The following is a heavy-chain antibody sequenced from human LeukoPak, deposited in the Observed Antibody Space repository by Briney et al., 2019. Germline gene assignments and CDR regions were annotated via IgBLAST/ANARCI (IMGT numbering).Heavy chain of an antibody. D-gene: IGHD4-17*01. Sequence: GGSLRLSCAASGFTFSSYSMNWVRQAPGKGLEWVSSISSSSSYIYYADSVKGRFTISRDNAKSSLYLQMNSLRAEDTAVYYCAVKASGDYARYWGQGTLVTVSS. CDR2: ISSSSSYI. CDR1: GFTFSSYS. J-gene: IGHJ4*02. CDR3: AVKASGDYARY. V-gene: IGHV3-21*01.